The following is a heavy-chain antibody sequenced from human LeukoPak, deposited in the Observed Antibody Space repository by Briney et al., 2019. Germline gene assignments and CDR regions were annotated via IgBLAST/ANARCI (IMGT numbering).Heavy chain of an antibody. D-gene: IGHD6-19*01. V-gene: IGHV1-69*13. Sequence: ASVKVSCKASGGTFNNYAIYWVRQAPGQGLEWMGGIIPLFGKAKYAQKFQGRVTITADESTSTDYMELSSLRSEDTAVFYCARDQAVAGTTDAFDIWGQGTMVTVSS. J-gene: IGHJ3*02. CDR3: ARDQAVAGTTDAFDI. CDR1: GGTFNNYA. CDR2: IIPLFGKA.